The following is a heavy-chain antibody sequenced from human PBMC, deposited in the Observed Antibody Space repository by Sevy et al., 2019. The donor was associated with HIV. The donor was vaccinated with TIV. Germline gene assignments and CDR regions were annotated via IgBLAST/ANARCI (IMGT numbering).Heavy chain of an antibody. CDR2: ISYDGSNK. V-gene: IGHV3-30*04. J-gene: IGHJ6*02. CDR1: GFTFSSYA. D-gene: IGHD3-16*01. CDR3: ARVVTGGGRYGMDV. Sequence: GGSLRLSCAASGFTFSSYAMHWVRQAPGKGLEWVAVISYDGSNKYYADSVKGRFPISRDNSKNTLYLQMNSLRAEDTAVYYCARVVTGGGRYGMDVWGQGTTVTVSS.